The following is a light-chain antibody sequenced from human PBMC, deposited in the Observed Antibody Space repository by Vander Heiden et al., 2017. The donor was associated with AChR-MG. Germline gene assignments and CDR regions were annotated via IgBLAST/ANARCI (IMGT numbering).Light chain of an antibody. CDR3: QEDDIYSRT. Sequence: DIQMTQSPSTLSASVGDRVTITCRASQSINRWLAWYQQKPGKAPSLLIYKPSTLENGVPPRFSGSGSGTEFTLTISSLQSDDSATYYCQEDDIYSRTFGQGTKLEIK. V-gene: IGKV1-5*03. J-gene: IGKJ2*01. CDR2: KPS. CDR1: QSINRW.